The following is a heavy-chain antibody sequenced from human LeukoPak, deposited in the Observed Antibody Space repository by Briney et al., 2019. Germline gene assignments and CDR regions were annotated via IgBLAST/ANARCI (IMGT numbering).Heavy chain of an antibody. CDR2: IKEDGREK. V-gene: IGHV3-7*01. Sequence: PGGFLRLSCAASGLTFSNYWMSWVRQAPGKGLEWVAKIKEDGREKYYVDSVKGRFTISRDNAKNSLYLQMNSLRAEDTAVYYCARDRSSIAATGTLFDYWGQGILVTVSS. CDR3: ARDRSSIAATGTLFDY. D-gene: IGHD6-13*01. CDR1: GLTFSNYW. J-gene: IGHJ4*02.